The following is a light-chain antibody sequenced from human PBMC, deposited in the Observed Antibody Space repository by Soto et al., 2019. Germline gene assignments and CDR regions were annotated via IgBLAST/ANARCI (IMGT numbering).Light chain of an antibody. CDR3: QQYNSYSPT. Sequence: DIQMTQSPSTLSASVGDRVTITCRASQSISSWLAWYQQKPGKAPKLVIYKTSSLDRGVPSRFSGSGSGTEFTLTISSLQPDDFATYYCQQYNSYSPTFGGGTKVEIK. CDR1: QSISSW. CDR2: KTS. V-gene: IGKV1-5*03. J-gene: IGKJ4*01.